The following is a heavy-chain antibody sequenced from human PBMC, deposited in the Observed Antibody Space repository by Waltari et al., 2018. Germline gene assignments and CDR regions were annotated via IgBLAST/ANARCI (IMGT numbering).Heavy chain of an antibody. D-gene: IGHD6-13*01. V-gene: IGHV3-7*01. CDR1: GLRFSTYW. J-gene: IGHJ4*02. CDR2: IKQDGSEK. CDR3: TRGGRDSSWYWRD. Sequence: EVQLVESGGGLAQPGGSLSPFCAAYGLRFSTYWMTWVRQASGKGPEWVTKIKQDGSEKYYMDSVKGRFTISRDNAKNSLYLQMNNLRVEDTAVYYCTRGGRDSSWYWRDWGQGTLVTVSS.